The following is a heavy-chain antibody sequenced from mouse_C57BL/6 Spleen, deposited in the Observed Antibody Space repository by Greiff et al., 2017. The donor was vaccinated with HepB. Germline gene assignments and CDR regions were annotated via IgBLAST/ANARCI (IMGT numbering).Heavy chain of an antibody. D-gene: IGHD2-4*01. V-gene: IGHV2-5*01. CDR2: IWRGGST. Sequence: QVQLQQSGPGLVQPSQSLSITCTVSGFSLTSYGVHWVRQSPGKGLEWLGVIWRGGSTDYNAAFMSRLSITKDNSKSQVFFKMNSLQADDTAIYYCATGGGLRQYAMDYWGQGTSVTVSS. CDR3: ATGGGLRQYAMDY. J-gene: IGHJ4*01. CDR1: GFSLTSYG.